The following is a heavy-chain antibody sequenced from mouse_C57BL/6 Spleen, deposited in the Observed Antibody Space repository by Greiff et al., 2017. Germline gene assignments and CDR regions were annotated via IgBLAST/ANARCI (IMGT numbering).Heavy chain of an antibody. CDR2: IYPGDGDT. CDR1: GYAFSSYW. Sequence: VQLQQSGAELVKPGASVKISCKASGYAFSSYWMNWVKQRPGKGLEWIGQIYPGDGDTNYNGKFKGKATLTADKSSSTAYMQLSSLTSEDSAVYFCARGNYGSSWYYAMEYWGQGTSVTVA. D-gene: IGHD1-1*01. J-gene: IGHJ4*01. CDR3: ARGNYGSSWYYAMEY. V-gene: IGHV1-80*01.